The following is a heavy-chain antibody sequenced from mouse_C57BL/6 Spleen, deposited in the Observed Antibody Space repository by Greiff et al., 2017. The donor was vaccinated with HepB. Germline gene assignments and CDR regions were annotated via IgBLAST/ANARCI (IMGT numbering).Heavy chain of an antibody. V-gene: IGHV1-64*01. J-gene: IGHJ1*03. D-gene: IGHD1-1*01. CDR1: GYTFTSYW. Sequence: VQLQQPGAELVKPGASVKLSCKASGYTFTSYWMHWVKQRPGQGLEWIGMIHPNSGSTNYNEKFKSKATLTVDKSSSTAYMQLSSLTSEDSAVYYCARKRITTVVAGDWYFDVWGTGTTVTVSS. CDR3: ARKRITTVVAGDWYFDV. CDR2: IHPNSGST.